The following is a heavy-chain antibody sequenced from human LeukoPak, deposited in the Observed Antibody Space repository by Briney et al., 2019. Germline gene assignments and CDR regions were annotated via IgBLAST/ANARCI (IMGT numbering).Heavy chain of an antibody. V-gene: IGHV4-4*07. CDR3: ARDLMIVVAYDAFDI. Sequence: SQTLSLTCTVSGGSLSSYYWSWIRQPAGKGLEWIGRIYTSGSTNYNPSLKSRVTVSVDTSKNQFSLKLSSVTAADTAVYYCARDLMIVVAYDAFDIWGQGTMVTVSS. CDR1: GGSLSSYY. J-gene: IGHJ3*02. CDR2: IYTSGST. D-gene: IGHD3-22*01.